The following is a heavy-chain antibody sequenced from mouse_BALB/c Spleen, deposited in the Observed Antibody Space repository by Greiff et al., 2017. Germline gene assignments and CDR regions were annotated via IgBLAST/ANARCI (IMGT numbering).Heavy chain of an antibody. CDR3: TRDPSYYGSSYWYFDV. J-gene: IGHJ1*01. CDR2: ISSGGSYT. D-gene: IGHD1-1*01. Sequence: DVMLVESGGGLVKPGGSLKLSCAASGFTFSSYTMSWVRQTPEKRLEWVATISSGGSYTYYPDSVKGRFTISRDNAKNTLYLQMSSLKSEDTAMYYCTRDPSYYGSSYWYFDVWGAGTTVTVSS. CDR1: GFTFSSYT. V-gene: IGHV5-6-4*01.